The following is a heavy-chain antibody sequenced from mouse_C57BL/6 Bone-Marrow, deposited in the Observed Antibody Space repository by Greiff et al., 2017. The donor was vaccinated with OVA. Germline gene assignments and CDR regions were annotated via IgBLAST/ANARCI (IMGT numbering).Heavy chain of an antibody. D-gene: IGHD2-3*01. J-gene: IGHJ2*01. V-gene: IGHV5-17*01. CDR2: ISSGSSTI. Sequence: EVHLVESGGGLVKPGGSLKLSCAASGFTFSDYGMHWVRQAPEKGLEWVAYISSGSSTIYYADTVKGRFTIARDNAKNTLFLQMTRLRSEDTAMYYCARDGYYVDYWGQGTTLTVSS. CDR3: ARDGYYVDY. CDR1: GFTFSDYG.